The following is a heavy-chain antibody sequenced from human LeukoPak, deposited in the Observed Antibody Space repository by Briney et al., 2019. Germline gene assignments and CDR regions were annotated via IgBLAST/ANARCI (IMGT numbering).Heavy chain of an antibody. CDR1: GFNFDDYT. CDR3: VKSHGAGRYYPLEY. J-gene: IGHJ4*02. V-gene: IGHV3-9*01. Sequence: SLRPSCAASGFNFDDYTMHWVPPPPGKGLGWGSGISWNSDFIVYGDSVKGRFTISRDNAKNSLYLQMNSLRAEDTALYYCVKSHGAGRYYPLEYWGQGTLLTVSS. D-gene: IGHD3-10*01. CDR2: ISWNSDFI.